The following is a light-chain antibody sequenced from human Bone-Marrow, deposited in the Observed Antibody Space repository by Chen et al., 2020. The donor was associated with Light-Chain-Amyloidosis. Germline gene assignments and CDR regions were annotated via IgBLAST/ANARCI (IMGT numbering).Light chain of an antibody. CDR1: SSNIGSHT. V-gene: IGLV1-44*01. CDR3: AAWDDSLGGPYV. CDR2: TNH. Sequence: QSVLTQPPSASGTPGPTVTISYSGTSSNIGSHTVHWYQQVPGAAPRLLISTNHRRPSGVPSRFSGSKSGSSASLAISGLQSEDEADYYCAAWDDSLGGPYVFGTGTKVTVL. J-gene: IGLJ1*01.